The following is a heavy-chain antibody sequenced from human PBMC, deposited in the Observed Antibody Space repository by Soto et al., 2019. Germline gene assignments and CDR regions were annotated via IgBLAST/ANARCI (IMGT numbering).Heavy chain of an antibody. CDR3: ARDLGCGYSSSWYSCYYYGMDV. CDR1: GFTFSSYW. V-gene: IGHV3-7*01. CDR2: IKQDGSEK. Sequence: PGGSLSLSCAASGFTFSSYWMSWVRQAPGKGLEWVANIKQDGSEKYYVDSVKGRFTISRDNAKNSLYLQMNSLRAEDTAVYYCARDLGCGYSSSWYSCYYYGMDVWGQGTTVTVSS. J-gene: IGHJ6*02. D-gene: IGHD6-13*01.